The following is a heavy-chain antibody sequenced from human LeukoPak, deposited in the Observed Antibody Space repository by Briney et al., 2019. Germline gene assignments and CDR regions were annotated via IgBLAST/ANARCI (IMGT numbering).Heavy chain of an antibody. CDR2: VIDSGKDT. CDR1: GFTFSRNA. Sequence: RGSLRLSCAASGFTFSRNAMTWVRQAPGMGLEWVSSVIDSGKDTYYAGSVKGRFTISRDNSKGTLYLQMNSLRVEDTAVYYCAKGVVDRGADCWGQGTLVTVSS. D-gene: IGHD2-21*01. CDR3: AKGVVDRGADC. J-gene: IGHJ4*02. V-gene: IGHV3-23*01.